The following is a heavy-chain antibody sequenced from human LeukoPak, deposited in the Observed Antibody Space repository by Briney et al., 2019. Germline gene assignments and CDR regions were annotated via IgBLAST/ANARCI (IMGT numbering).Heavy chain of an antibody. CDR3: ARFNLGYCSSTSCYTSGYFDY. D-gene: IGHD2-2*02. J-gene: IGHJ4*02. Sequence: GGSLRLSRAASGFTVRSNYMSWVRQAPGRGLQGVSVIYSGGSAYYADSVKGRFTISRDNSKNTLYLQMNSLRAEDTAVYYCARFNLGYCSSTSCYTSGYFDYWGQGTLVTVSS. CDR1: GFTVRSNY. CDR2: IYSGGSA. V-gene: IGHV3-53*01.